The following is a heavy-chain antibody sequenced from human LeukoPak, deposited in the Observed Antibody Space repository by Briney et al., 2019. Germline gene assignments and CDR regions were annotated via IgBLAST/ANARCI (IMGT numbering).Heavy chain of an antibody. J-gene: IGHJ4*02. Sequence: SETLSLTCAVSGGSISSGGYSWSWIRQPPGTGLEWIGYIYHSGSTYYNPSLRSRVTISVDRSKNQFSLKLSSVTAADTAVYYCARGGIGAVDYWGQGTLVTVSS. V-gene: IGHV4-30-2*01. CDR1: GGSISSGGYS. CDR3: ARGGIGAVDY. D-gene: IGHD2-21*01. CDR2: IYHSGST.